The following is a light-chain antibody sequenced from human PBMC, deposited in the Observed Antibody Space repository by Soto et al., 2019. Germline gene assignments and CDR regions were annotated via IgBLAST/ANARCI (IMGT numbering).Light chain of an antibody. CDR1: QNINTY. V-gene: IGKV1-39*01. CDR2: AAS. Sequence: DIQMTQSPSSLSASVGDRVTISCRASQNINTYLNWYQQKPGEAPKVLIYAASSLLSGVPSRFSGSESGTDFTLTISILQPEDFATYYCQQSYSTPPYTFGQGTKLEIK. CDR3: QQSYSTPPYT. J-gene: IGKJ2*01.